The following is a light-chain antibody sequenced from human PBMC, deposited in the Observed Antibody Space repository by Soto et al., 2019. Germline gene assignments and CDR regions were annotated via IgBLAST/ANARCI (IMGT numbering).Light chain of an antibody. V-gene: IGLV2-8*01. Sequence: QSALTQPPSASGSPGQSVTISCIGTSSDVGGYNYVSWYQQHPGKAPKLMIYEVSKRPSGVPDRFSGSKSGNTASLTVSGLQAEDEADYYCSSYTRSNIYVFGPGTKVTVL. CDR1: SSDVGGYNY. CDR3: SSYTRSNIYV. J-gene: IGLJ1*01. CDR2: EVS.